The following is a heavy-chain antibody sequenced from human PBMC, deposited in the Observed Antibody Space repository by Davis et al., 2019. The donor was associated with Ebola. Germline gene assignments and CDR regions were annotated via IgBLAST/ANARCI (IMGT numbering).Heavy chain of an antibody. CDR2: IWYDGSNK. CDR1: GFTFSSYA. CDR3: ARDPSHDYGDYVGGWFDP. J-gene: IGHJ5*02. V-gene: IGHV3-33*08. D-gene: IGHD4-17*01. Sequence: GESLKISCAASGFTFSSYAMSWVRQAPGKGLEWVAVIWYDGSNKYYADSVKGRFTISRDNSKNTLYLQMNSLRAEDTAVYYCARDPSHDYGDYVGGWFDPWGQGTLVTVSS.